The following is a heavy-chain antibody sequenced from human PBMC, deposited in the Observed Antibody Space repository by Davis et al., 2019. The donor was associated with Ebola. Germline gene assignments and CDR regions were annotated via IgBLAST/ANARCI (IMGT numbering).Heavy chain of an antibody. CDR3: ARCSGGDCYPGSGMYYGLDV. Sequence: GESLKISCAASGFTFSSFEITWVRQAPGKGLEWVSYISGSGSTIFYADSVKGRFTISRDNAKNSLYLQMNSLRAEDTAVYYCARCSGGDCYPGSGMYYGLDVWGQGTTVTVS. D-gene: IGHD2-21*02. J-gene: IGHJ6*02. V-gene: IGHV3-48*03. CDR1: GFTFSSFE. CDR2: ISGSGSTI.